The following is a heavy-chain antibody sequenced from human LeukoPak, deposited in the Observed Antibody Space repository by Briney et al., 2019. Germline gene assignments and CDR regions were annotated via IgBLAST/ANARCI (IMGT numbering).Heavy chain of an antibody. CDR3: ARAGYDFWRGFFDY. J-gene: IGHJ4*02. Sequence: PSETLSLTCTVSGGSISSYYWSWIRQPAGKGLEWIGRIYTSGSTNYNPSLKSRVTMSVDTSKNQFSLKLSSVTAADTAVYYCARAGYDFWRGFFDYWGQGTLVTVSS. V-gene: IGHV4-4*07. D-gene: IGHD3-3*01. CDR1: GGSISSYY. CDR2: IYTSGST.